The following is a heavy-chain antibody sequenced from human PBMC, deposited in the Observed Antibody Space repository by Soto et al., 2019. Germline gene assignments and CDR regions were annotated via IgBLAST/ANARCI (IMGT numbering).Heavy chain of an antibody. Sequence: GGSLRLSCAASGFTFSSYAMHWVRQAPGKGLEWVAVISYDGSNKYYADSVKGRFTISRDNSKNTLYLQMNSLRAEDTAVYYCARDVHSSGYYSYWGQGTLVTVSS. J-gene: IGHJ4*02. D-gene: IGHD3-22*01. CDR1: GFTFSSYA. CDR2: ISYDGSNK. V-gene: IGHV3-30-3*01. CDR3: ARDVHSSGYYSY.